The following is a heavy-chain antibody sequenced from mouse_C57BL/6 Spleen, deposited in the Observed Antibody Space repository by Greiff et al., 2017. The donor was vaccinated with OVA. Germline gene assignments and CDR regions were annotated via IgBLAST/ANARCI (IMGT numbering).Heavy chain of an antibody. J-gene: IGHJ4*01. CDR3: ARERRDAMDY. D-gene: IGHD2-12*01. CDR2: ISYDGSN. Sequence: VQLKESGPGLVKPSQSLSLTCSVTGYSITSGYYWNWIRQFPGNKLEWMGYISYDGSNNYNPSLKNRISITRDTSKNQFFLKLNSVTTEDTATYYCARERRDAMDYWGQGTSVTVAS. V-gene: IGHV3-6*01. CDR1: GYSITSGYY.